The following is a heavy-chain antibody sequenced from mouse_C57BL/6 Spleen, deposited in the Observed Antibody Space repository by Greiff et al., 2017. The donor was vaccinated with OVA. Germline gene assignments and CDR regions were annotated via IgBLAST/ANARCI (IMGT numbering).Heavy chain of an antibody. Sequence: QVQLQQPGAELVMPGASVKLSCKASGYTFTSYWMHWVKQRPGPGLEWIGEIDPSDSYTNYNQKFKGKSTLTVDKSSSTAYMQLSSLTSEDSAVYYCARRDSSRAMDDWGQGTSVTVSS. CDR1: GYTFTSYW. J-gene: IGHJ4*01. V-gene: IGHV1-69*01. CDR3: ARRDSSRAMDD. D-gene: IGHD3-2*02. CDR2: IDPSDSYT.